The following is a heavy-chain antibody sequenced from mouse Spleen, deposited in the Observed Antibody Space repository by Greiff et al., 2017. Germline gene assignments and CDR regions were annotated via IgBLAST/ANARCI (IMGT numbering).Heavy chain of an antibody. CDR2: ISNGGGST. V-gene: IGHV5-12-2*01. CDR1: GFTFSSYT. Sequence: EVHLVESGGGLVKPGGSLKLSCAASGFTFSSYTMSWVRQTPEKRLEWVAYISNGGGSTYYPDTVKGRFTISRDNAKNTLYLQMSSLKSEDTAMYYCARHEDGNLDYWGQGTTLTVSS. J-gene: IGHJ2*01. CDR3: ARHEDGNLDY. D-gene: IGHD2-1*01.